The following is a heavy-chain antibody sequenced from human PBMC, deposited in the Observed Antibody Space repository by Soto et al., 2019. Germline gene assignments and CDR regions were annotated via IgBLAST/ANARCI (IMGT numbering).Heavy chain of an antibody. V-gene: IGHV4-59*01. Sequence: SETLSLTCTVSGGSISSYYWSWIRQPPGKGLEWIGYIYYSGSTNYNPSLKSRVTISVDTSKNQFSLKLSSVTAADTAVYYCARDQGDCSGGSCYFDYWGQGTLVT. CDR1: GGSISSYY. D-gene: IGHD2-15*01. CDR2: IYYSGST. J-gene: IGHJ4*02. CDR3: ARDQGDCSGGSCYFDY.